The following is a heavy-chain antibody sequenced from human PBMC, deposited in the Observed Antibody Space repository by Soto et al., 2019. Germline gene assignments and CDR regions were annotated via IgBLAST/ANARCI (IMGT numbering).Heavy chain of an antibody. D-gene: IGHD3-22*01. CDR1: GFTFSSYG. CDR3: ARSDYYDSSGYRPFDY. V-gene: IGHV3-33*01. Sequence: GGSLRLSCAASGFTFSSYGMHWVRQAPGKGLEWVAVIWYDGSNKYYADSVKGRFTISRDNSKNTLYLQMNSLRAEDMAVYYCARSDYYDSSGYRPFDYWGQGTLVTVSS. CDR2: IWYDGSNK. J-gene: IGHJ4*02.